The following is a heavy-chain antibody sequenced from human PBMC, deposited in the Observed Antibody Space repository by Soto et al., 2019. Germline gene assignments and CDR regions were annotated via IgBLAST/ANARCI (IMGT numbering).Heavy chain of an antibody. V-gene: IGHV3-33*01. D-gene: IGHD2-15*01. Sequence: QVQLVESGGGVVQPGKSLRLSCAASGFTFSDYGMHWVRQAAGKGLEWVAVIWYDGSNEYYADSVRGRFTISRDNSKNTLYLQMNSLRAEDTAVYYCARKSRGVDCSGGSCYSWYLDLWGRGTLVTVSS. CDR1: GFTFSDYG. J-gene: IGHJ2*01. CDR3: ARKSRGVDCSGGSCYSWYLDL. CDR2: IWYDGSNE.